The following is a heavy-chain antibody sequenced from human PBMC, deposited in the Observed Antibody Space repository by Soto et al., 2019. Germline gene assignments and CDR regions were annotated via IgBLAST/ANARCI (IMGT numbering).Heavy chain of an antibody. D-gene: IGHD3-9*01. CDR2: INHSGNT. Sequence: SETLSLTCVVYDGPLIGYYWCWIRQPPGQGLAWIGEINHSGNTTYNPSLNPSLKSRVTISVDASKNQFSQNLRSVTATDTAVYYCARDAKSDYYEITTYYFASAGPGAAVTVSS. V-gene: IGHV4-34*01. CDR1: DGPLIGYY. J-gene: IGHJ4*02. CDR3: ARDAKSDYYEITTYYFAS.